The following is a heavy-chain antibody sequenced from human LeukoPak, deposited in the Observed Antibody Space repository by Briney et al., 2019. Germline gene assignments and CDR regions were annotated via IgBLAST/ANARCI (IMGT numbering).Heavy chain of an antibody. J-gene: IGHJ4*02. CDR1: GFTFSSYA. V-gene: IGHV3-23*01. D-gene: IGHD2-15*01. Sequence: GGSLRLSCAASGFTFSSYAMSWVRQAPGKGLEWVSTIGGNGGSTYYADSVKGRFTISRDNSKNTLYLQMNSLRAEDTAVYYCAKDRGRTWVQVANWGQGTLVTVSS. CDR2: IGGNGGST. CDR3: AKDRGRTWVQVAN.